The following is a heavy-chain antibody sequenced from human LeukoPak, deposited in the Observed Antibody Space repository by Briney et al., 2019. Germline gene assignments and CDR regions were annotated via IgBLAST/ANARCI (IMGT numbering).Heavy chain of an antibody. CDR3: ARGQGYNSQSNKVWFDP. CDR1: GVSISSYY. J-gene: IGHJ5*02. Sequence: SETLSLTCTVSGVSISSYYRSWVRQPPGKGLEWVGYIYYSGSTNYNPSLKSRVTISVDTSKNQFSLKLSSVTAADTAVYYCARGQGYNSQSNKVWFDPWGQGTLVTVSS. CDR2: IYYSGST. D-gene: IGHD6-13*01. V-gene: IGHV4-59*01.